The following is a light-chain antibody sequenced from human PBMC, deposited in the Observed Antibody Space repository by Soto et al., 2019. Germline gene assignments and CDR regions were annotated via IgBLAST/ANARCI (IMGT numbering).Light chain of an antibody. V-gene: IGKV1-5*03. Sequence: DIPMTQSPSTLSASVGDTVTITCRASQSISNWLAWYQQKPGQAPNLLKHKASTLESGVPSRFSGSRSGTEFTLTISSLQPDDFATFYCQQYDRFPYTFGQGTKLEIK. J-gene: IGKJ2*01. CDR3: QQYDRFPYT. CDR1: QSISNW. CDR2: KAS.